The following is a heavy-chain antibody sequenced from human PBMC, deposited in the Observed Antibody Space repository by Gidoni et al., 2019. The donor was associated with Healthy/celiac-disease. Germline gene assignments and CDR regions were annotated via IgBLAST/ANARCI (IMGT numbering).Heavy chain of an antibody. CDR1: GFTFDDYA. V-gene: IGHV3-9*01. CDR2: ISWNSGSI. CDR3: AKDSRDYYDSSGYYPRGWYFDY. D-gene: IGHD3-22*01. Sequence: EVQLVESGGGLVQPGRSLRLSCAASGFTFDDYAMHWVRQAPGKGLEWVSGISWNSGSIGYADSVKGRFTISRDNAKNSLYLQMNSLRAEDTALYYCAKDSRDYYDSSGYYPRGWYFDYWGQGTLVTVSS. J-gene: IGHJ4*02.